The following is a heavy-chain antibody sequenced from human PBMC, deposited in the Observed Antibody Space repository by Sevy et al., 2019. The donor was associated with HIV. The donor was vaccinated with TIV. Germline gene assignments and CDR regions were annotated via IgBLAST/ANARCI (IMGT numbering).Heavy chain of an antibody. CDR2: ISYDGSNK. V-gene: IGHV3-30-3*01. CDR1: GFTFSSYA. J-gene: IGHJ4*02. CDR3: ARDLDSGSYFKEYYFDY. D-gene: IGHD1-26*01. Sequence: GGSLRLSCAASGFTFSSYAMHWVRQAPGKGLEWVAVISYDGSNKYYADSVKGRFTISRDNSKNALYLQMNSLRAEDTAVYYCARDLDSGSYFKEYYFDYWGQGTLVTVSS.